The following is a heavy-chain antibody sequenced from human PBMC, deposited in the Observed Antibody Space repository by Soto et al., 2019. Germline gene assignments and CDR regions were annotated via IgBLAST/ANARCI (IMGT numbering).Heavy chain of an antibody. D-gene: IGHD3-9*01. CDR1: GGSISSGDYY. Sequence: SETLSLTCTVSGGSISSGDYYWSCMRQPPGKGLEWIGYIYYSGSTYYNPSLKSRVTISVDTSKNQFSLKLSSVTAADTAVYYCAREGNNYDILTGRVYYYGMDVWGQGTTVTVSS. CDR2: IYYSGST. J-gene: IGHJ6*02. CDR3: AREGNNYDILTGRVYYYGMDV. V-gene: IGHV4-30-4*01.